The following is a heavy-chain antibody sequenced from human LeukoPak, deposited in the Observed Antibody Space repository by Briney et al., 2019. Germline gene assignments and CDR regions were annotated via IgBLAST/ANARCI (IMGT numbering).Heavy chain of an antibody. CDR3: ARDLYDSGAYSSPIDY. J-gene: IGHJ4*02. Sequence: GGSLRLSCAASGFTLSSHSMNWVRQAPGKGLEWVSSISSSSSYIHSADSVKGRFTISRDNAKNSLYLQMNSLRAEDTAVYYCARDLYDSGAYSSPIDYWGQGTLVTVSS. CDR2: ISSSSSYI. CDR1: GFTLSSHS. D-gene: IGHD3-22*01. V-gene: IGHV3-21*01.